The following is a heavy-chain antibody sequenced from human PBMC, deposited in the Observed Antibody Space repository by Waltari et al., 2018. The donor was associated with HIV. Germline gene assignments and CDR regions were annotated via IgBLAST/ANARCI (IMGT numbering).Heavy chain of an antibody. CDR2: FDPEDSET. Sequence: QVHLVQSGAAVKESGSSVKVFCKFSGDTISELFIHWVRQAPGKGLEWMGGFDPEDSETIHAQKFQDRVTMTEDTSTDTAYMELSSLTSEDTAVYFCATSGHGGPYYYYGLDVWGQGTTVTVSS. V-gene: IGHV1-24*01. CDR3: ATSGHGGPYYYYGLDV. CDR1: GDTISELF. D-gene: IGHD5-12*01. J-gene: IGHJ6*02.